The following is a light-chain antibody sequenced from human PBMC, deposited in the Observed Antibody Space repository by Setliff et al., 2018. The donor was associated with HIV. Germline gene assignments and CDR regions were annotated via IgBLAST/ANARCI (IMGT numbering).Light chain of an antibody. J-gene: IGLJ2*01. CDR1: SSDIAIYNF. V-gene: IGLV2-14*03. Sequence: SALTQPASVSGSPGQSITISCAGTSSDIAIYNFVSWYQHHPGKAPKLIIYDVSNRPSGVSNRFSGSKSGNTASLTISGLQAEDEADYYCCSYTSSSTRLFGGGTKVTVL. CDR2: DVS. CDR3: CSYTSSSTRL.